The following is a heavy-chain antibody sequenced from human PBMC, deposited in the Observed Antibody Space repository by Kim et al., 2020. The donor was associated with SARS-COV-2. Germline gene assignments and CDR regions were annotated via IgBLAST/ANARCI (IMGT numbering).Heavy chain of an antibody. CDR3: ARDLGAVAGTGWFDP. V-gene: IGHV1-2*06. D-gene: IGHD6-19*01. Sequence: ASVKVSCKASGYTFTGYYMHWVRQAPGQGLEWMGRINPNSGGTNYAQKFQGRVTMTRDTSISTAYMELSRLRSDDTAVYYCARDLGAVAGTGWFDPWGQGTLVTVSS. CDR2: INPNSGGT. CDR1: GYTFTGYY. J-gene: IGHJ5*02.